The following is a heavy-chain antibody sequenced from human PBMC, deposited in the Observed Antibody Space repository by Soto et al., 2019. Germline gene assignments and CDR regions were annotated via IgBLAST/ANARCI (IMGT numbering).Heavy chain of an antibody. CDR1: GGSISSSIYY. D-gene: IGHD4-17*01. CDR2: IYYSGSP. CDR3: ARHFDYPAAFDI. Sequence: QLQLQESGPRLVKPSETLSLTCTVSGGSISSSIYYWGWIRQPPGMGLEWIGSIYYSGSPNCNPSHQSRITLSVDTSRNQFSRRLTSVTAADTAVYYCARHFDYPAAFDIWGQGTVVTVSS. V-gene: IGHV4-39*01. J-gene: IGHJ3*02.